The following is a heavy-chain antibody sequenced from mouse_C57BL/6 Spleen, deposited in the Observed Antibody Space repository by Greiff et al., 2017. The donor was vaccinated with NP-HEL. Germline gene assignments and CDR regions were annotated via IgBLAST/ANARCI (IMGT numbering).Heavy chain of an antibody. CDR2: IDPEDGET. J-gene: IGHJ2*01. V-gene: IGHV14-2*01. CDR3: ARSGWSFDY. Sequence: DVQLQESGAELVKPGASVKLSCTASGFNIKDYYMHWVKQRTEQGLEWIGRIDPEDGETKYAPNFQGKATITADTSSNTAYLQLSSLTSEDTAVYYCARSGWSFDYWGQGTTLTVSS. CDR1: GFNIKDYY. D-gene: IGHD2-3*01.